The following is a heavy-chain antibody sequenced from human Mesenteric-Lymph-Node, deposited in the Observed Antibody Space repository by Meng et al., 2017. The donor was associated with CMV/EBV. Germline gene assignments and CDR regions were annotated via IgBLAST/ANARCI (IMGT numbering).Heavy chain of an antibody. CDR3: ARGSHCSSTTCYSQPGAFDI. Sequence: ETLSLTCAASGFTFSAYWMSWVRQAPGKGLEWVANIKQDGSEKYYVDSVKGQFTISRDNAKNSLYLQMNSLRAEDTAVYYCARGSHCSSTTCYSQPGAFDIWGQGTKVTVSS. J-gene: IGHJ3*02. V-gene: IGHV3-7*01. D-gene: IGHD2-2*02. CDR2: IKQDGSEK. CDR1: GFTFSAYW.